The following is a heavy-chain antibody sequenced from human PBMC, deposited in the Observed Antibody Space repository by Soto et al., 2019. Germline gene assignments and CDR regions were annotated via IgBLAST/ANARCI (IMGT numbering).Heavy chain of an antibody. CDR2: ISSSSSTI. CDR3: ARGLRFLGGKWD. D-gene: IGHD3-3*01. Sequence: EVQLVESGGGLVQPGGSLRLSCAASGFTFSSYSMNWVRQAPGKGLEWVSYISSSSSTIYYADSVKGRFTIARDNAKNALYLQMNSLRDEDTAVYYCARGLRFLGGKWDWGQGTLVTVSS. CDR1: GFTFSSYS. J-gene: IGHJ4*02. V-gene: IGHV3-48*02.